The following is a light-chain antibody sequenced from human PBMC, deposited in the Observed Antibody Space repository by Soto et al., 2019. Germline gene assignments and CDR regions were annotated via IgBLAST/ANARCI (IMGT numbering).Light chain of an antibody. Sequence: EVVMTQSPATLSVSPGDRATLSCRASQSVDTNVVWYQQKPGQPPRLLVHSASIRATGVPASFTGIGSGTDFTLTISGLQSDDFAIYYCQQYYNWPPYTFGQGTRLQIK. CDR2: SAS. J-gene: IGKJ2*01. V-gene: IGKV3-15*01. CDR1: QSVDTN. CDR3: QQYYNWPPYT.